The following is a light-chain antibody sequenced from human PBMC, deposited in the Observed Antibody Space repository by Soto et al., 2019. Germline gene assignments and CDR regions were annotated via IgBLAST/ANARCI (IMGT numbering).Light chain of an antibody. Sequence: EIVMTQSPATQSVSPGERATLSCRASQSVSSNLAWYQQKPGQAPRLLIYGASTRATGIPARFSGSGSGTEFTLTISSLQSEHFAVYYCQQYNNWAYTFGQGTKLEIK. J-gene: IGKJ2*01. CDR2: GAS. CDR1: QSVSSN. V-gene: IGKV3-15*01. CDR3: QQYNNWAYT.